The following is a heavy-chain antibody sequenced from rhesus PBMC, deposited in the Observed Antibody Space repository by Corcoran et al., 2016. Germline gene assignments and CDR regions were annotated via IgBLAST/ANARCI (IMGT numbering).Heavy chain of an antibody. CDR2: IGGSSGIT. D-gene: IGHD2-39*01. J-gene: IGHJ4*01. CDR1: GGPISGYF. CDR3: ARSGCSRGVCYYFDY. V-gene: IGHV4-165*02. Sequence: QVQLQESGPGLVKPSETLSLTCAVYGGPISGYFWNWIRKPPGKGLEWIGNIGGSSGITFYNPSLKSRVTSSADTSKNQFYLKLSAVTAADTAVYYCARSGCSRGVCYYFDYWGQGVLVTVSS.